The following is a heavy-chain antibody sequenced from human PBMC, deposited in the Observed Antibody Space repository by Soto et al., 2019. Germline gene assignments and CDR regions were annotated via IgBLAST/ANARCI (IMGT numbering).Heavy chain of an antibody. Sequence: PGESLKISCNGSGYSFTSYWIGWVRQMPGKGLEWMGIIYPGDSDTRYSPSFQGQVTISADKSISTAYLQWSSLKASDTAMYYCERGHSADYYDSSGYLLGYWGQGTLVTVSS. J-gene: IGHJ4*02. CDR3: ERGHSADYYDSSGYLLGY. CDR2: IYPGDSDT. D-gene: IGHD3-22*01. CDR1: GYSFTSYW. V-gene: IGHV5-51*01.